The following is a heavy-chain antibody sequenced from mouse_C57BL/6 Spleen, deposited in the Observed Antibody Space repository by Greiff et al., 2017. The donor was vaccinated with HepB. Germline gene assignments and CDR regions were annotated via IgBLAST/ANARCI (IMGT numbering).Heavy chain of an antibody. CDR2: ISGGGGNT. V-gene: IGHV5-9*01. D-gene: IGHD1-1*01. J-gene: IGHJ1*03. CDR3: ARDPITTVVGHFDV. Sequence: VKLVESGGGLVKPGGSLKLSCAASGFTFSSYTMSWVRQTPEKRLEWVATISGGGGNTYYPDNAKNTLYLQMISLRSEDTALYYCARDPITTVVGHFDVWGTGTTVTVSS. CDR1: GFTFSSYT.